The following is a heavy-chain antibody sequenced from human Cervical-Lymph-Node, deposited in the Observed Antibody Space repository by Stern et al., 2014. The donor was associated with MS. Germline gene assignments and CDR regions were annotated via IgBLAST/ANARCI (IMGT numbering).Heavy chain of an antibody. Sequence: VQLGESGAEVKKPGSSVKGSCKASGGTFTSFSINWVRQVPGQSLEWMGGIIPIFDTPNFAQKFQGRVTITADSSTSTVYMALNSLRSDDTAVYYCVLPSTVTTAAFDVWGRGTMVTVSS. J-gene: IGHJ3*01. CDR2: IIPIFDTP. CDR3: VLPSTVTTAAFDV. V-gene: IGHV1-69*06. CDR1: GGTFTSFS. D-gene: IGHD4-17*01.